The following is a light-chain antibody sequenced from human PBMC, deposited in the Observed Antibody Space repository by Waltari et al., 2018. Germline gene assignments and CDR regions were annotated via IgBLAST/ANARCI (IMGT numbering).Light chain of an antibody. CDR1: SSDVGGYNY. J-gene: IGLJ3*02. Sequence: QSALTQPASVSGSPGQSITISCPGTSSDVGGYNYVPWYQQHPGKAPKLIIYDVSNRPSGVSNRFSGSRSGNTASLTISGLQTEDEADYYCISYTSSSTWVFGGGTKLTVL. V-gene: IGLV2-14*03. CDR2: DVS. CDR3: ISYTSSSTWV.